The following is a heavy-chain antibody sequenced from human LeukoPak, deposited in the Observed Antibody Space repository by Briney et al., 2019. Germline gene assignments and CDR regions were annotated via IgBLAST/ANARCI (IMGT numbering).Heavy chain of an antibody. Sequence: PGGSLRLSCAASGFTFSSYSMNWVRQAPGKGLEWVSSISSSSSYIYYADSVKGRFTISRDNAKNSLYLQMNSLRAEDTAVYYCAREEGIRYFDWLPEYYFDYWGQGTLVTVSS. CDR3: AREEGIRYFDWLPEYYFDY. D-gene: IGHD3-9*01. J-gene: IGHJ4*02. CDR1: GFTFSSYS. CDR2: ISSSSSYI. V-gene: IGHV3-21*01.